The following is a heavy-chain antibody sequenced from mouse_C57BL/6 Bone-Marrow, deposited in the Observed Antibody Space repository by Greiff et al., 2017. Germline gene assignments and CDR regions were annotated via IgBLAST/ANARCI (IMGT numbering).Heavy chain of an antibody. CDR2: ILPGSGST. J-gene: IGHJ3*01. CDR1: GYTFTGYW. Sequence: QVQLQQSGAELMKPGASVKLSCKATGYTFTGYWLAWVKQRPGHGLEWIGEILPGSGSTNYNEKFKGKATFTADTSSNTAYMQLSSLTTEESAIYDWESKWDYEAVGYWGEGTLGSVSA. CDR3: ESKWDYEAVGY. D-gene: IGHD2-4*01. V-gene: IGHV1-9*01.